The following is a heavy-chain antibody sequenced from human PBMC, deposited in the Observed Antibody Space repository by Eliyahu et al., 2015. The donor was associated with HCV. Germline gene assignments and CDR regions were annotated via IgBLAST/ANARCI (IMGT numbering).Heavy chain of an antibody. V-gene: IGHV3-13*01. CDR1: GFTFSGYD. CDR2: IGTAGHT. J-gene: IGHJ3*02. CDR3: ARVSARGDAFDI. Sequence: EVQLVESGGGVVQPGGSLRLSCAATGFTFSGYDMHWVRQATGKGLEWVSAIGTAGHTYYSGSVKGRFTISRENAKKSFYLQMSSLRAGDTAVYYCARVSARGDAFDIWGQGTMVTVSS.